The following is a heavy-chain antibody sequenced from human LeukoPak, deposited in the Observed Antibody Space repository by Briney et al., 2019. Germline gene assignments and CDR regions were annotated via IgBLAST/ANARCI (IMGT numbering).Heavy chain of an antibody. CDR3: AHRRHDISTGYLNYFDY. V-gene: IGHV2-5*01. CDR2: IYWNDDK. Sequence: SGPTLVNPTQTLTLTCTFSGFSLSTSGVGVGWIRQPPGKALEWLALIYWNDDKRYSPSLKSRLTIPKDTSKTQVVLTMTNMDPVDTAIYYCAHRRHDISTGYLNYFDYWGQGTLVTVSS. CDR1: GFSLSTSGVG. D-gene: IGHD3-9*01. J-gene: IGHJ4*02.